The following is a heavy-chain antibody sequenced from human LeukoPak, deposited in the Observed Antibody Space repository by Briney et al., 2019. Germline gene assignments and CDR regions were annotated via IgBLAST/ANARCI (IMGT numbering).Heavy chain of an antibody. J-gene: IGHJ4*02. CDR1: GFTFSDYY. CDR2: ISSSGSTI. CDR3: ARERSRDFWSGYYPGDY. V-gene: IGHV3-11*01. Sequence: GGSLRLSCAASGFTFSDYYMSRIRQAPGKGLEWVSYISSSGSTIYYADSVKGRFTISRDNAKNSLYLQMNSLRAEDTVVYYCARERSRDFWSGYYPGDYWGQGTLVTVSS. D-gene: IGHD3-3*01.